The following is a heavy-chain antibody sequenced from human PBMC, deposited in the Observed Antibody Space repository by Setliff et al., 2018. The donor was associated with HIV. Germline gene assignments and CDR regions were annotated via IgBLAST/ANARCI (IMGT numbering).Heavy chain of an antibody. V-gene: IGHV3-21*01. CDR3: ARFGVAYGIDV. D-gene: IGHD3-10*01. CDR2: ISSTGTYI. Sequence: PGGSLRLSCVASGFTFSSYGMHWVRQAPGKGLEWVSSISSTGTYIYYADSMKGRFTISRDNAENSLYLQMNSLRVENTAVYYCARFGVAYGIDVWGQGTTVTVSS. J-gene: IGHJ6*02. CDR1: GFTFSSYG.